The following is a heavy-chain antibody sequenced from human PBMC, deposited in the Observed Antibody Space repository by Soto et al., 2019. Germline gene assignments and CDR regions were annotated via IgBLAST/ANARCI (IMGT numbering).Heavy chain of an antibody. D-gene: IGHD3-3*01. CDR2: INHSGST. V-gene: IGHV4-34*01. Sequence: PSETLSLTCAVYGGSFSGYYWGWIRQPPGKGLEWIGEINHSGSTNYNPSLKSRVTISVDTSKNQFSLKLSSVTAADTAVYYCARGPLITIFGVVTPYYYYGMDVWGQGTTVTVSS. CDR3: ARGPLITIFGVVTPYYYYGMDV. CDR1: GGSFSGYY. J-gene: IGHJ6*02.